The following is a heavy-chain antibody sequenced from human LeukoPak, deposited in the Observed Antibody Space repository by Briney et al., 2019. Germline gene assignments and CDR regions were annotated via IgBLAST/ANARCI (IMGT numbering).Heavy chain of an antibody. CDR1: GYTFTGYY. CDR2: INPNSGGT. Sequence: ASMKVSCKASGYTFTGYYMHWVRQAPGQGLEGRGWINPNSGGTNYEQKFQGRVTMTRDTSISTAYMELSRLRSDDTAVYYCARNPSQERYQAYYFDYWGQGTLVTVSS. D-gene: IGHD2-2*01. J-gene: IGHJ4*02. V-gene: IGHV1-2*02. CDR3: ARNPSQERYQAYYFDY.